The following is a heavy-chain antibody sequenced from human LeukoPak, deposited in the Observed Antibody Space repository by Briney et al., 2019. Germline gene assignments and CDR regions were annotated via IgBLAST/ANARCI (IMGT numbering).Heavy chain of an antibody. D-gene: IGHD5-12*01. CDR2: ISYDGSNK. J-gene: IGHJ4*02. CDR1: GFTFSSYG. CDR3: AKDRGYIVATITYDY. V-gene: IGHV3-30*18. Sequence: GGSLRLSYAASGFTFSSYGMHWVRQAPGKGLEWVAVISYDGSNKYYADSVKGRFTISRDNSKNTLYLQMNSLRAEDTAVYYCAKDRGYIVATITYDYWGQGTLVTVSS.